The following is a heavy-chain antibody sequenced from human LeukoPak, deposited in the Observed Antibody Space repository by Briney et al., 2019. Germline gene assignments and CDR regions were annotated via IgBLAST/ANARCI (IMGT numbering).Heavy chain of an antibody. Sequence: GGSLRLSCAASGFTFSSYGMHWVRQAPGKGLEWVAVISYDGSNKYYADSVKGRFTISRDNSKNTLYLQMNSLRAEDTAVYYCAREMTHRIAAADYWGQGTLVTVSS. J-gene: IGHJ4*02. D-gene: IGHD6-13*01. CDR3: AREMTHRIAAADY. CDR1: GFTFSSYG. CDR2: ISYDGSNK. V-gene: IGHV3-30*03.